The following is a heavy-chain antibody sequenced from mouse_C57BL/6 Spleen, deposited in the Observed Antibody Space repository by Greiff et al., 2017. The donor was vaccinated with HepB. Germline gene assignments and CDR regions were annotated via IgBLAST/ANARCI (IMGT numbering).Heavy chain of an antibody. D-gene: IGHD2-1*01. V-gene: IGHV1-50*01. CDR1: GYTFTSYW. Sequence: QVQLKQPGAELVKPGASVKLSCKASGYTFTSYWMQWVKQRPGQGLEWIGEIDPSDSYTNYNQKFKGKATLTVDTSSSTAYMQLSSLTSEDSAVYYCARRVYYGTSYYFDYWGQGTTLTVSS. CDR2: IDPSDSYT. CDR3: ARRVYYGTSYYFDY. J-gene: IGHJ2*01.